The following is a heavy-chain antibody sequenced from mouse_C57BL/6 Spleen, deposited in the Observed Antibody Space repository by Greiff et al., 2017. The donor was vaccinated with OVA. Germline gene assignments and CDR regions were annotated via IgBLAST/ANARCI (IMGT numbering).Heavy chain of an antibody. D-gene: IGHD4-1*01. V-gene: IGHV1-18*01. CDR2: INPNNGGT. CDR3: ARPLSNWYAMDY. Sequence: EVQLQQSGPELVKPGASVKIPCKASGYTFTDYNMDWVKQSHGKSLEWIGDINPNNGGTIYNQKFKGKATLTVDKSSSTAYMELRSLTSEDTAVYYCARPLSNWYAMDYWGQGTSVTVSS. CDR1: GYTFTDYN. J-gene: IGHJ4*01.